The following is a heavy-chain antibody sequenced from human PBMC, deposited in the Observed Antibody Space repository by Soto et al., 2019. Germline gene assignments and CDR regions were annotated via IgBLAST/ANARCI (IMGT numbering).Heavy chain of an antibody. Sequence: QVHLVQSGAEVKKPGASVKVSCKGSGYAFTTYGITWVRQAPGQGLEWMGWISVHNGNTNHAQKLQGRVTVTRDTSTSTAYMELRSLRSDDTAVYYCARGRYGDYWGQGALVTVSS. CDR1: GYAFTTYG. V-gene: IGHV1-18*01. CDR2: ISVHNGNT. CDR3: ARGRYGDY. D-gene: IGHD1-1*01. J-gene: IGHJ4*02.